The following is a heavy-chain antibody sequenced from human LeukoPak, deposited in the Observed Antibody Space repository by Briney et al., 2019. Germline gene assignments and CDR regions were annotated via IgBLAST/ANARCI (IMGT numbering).Heavy chain of an antibody. J-gene: IGHJ4*02. Sequence: ASVKVSCKASGGTFISYAISWVRQAPGQGLEWMGGIIPIFGTANYAQKFQGRVTITADESTSTAYMELSSLRSEDTAVYYCARVGCTNGVCYWLGSLDYWGQGTLVTVSS. CDR2: IIPIFGTA. CDR1: GGTFISYA. V-gene: IGHV1-69*13. CDR3: ARVGCTNGVCYWLGSLDY. D-gene: IGHD2-8*01.